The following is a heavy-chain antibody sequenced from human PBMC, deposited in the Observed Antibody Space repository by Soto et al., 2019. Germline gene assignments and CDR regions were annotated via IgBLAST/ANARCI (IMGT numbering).Heavy chain of an antibody. J-gene: IGHJ4*02. D-gene: IGHD6-19*01. CDR2: IYHSGST. CDR3: ARVRSGWGIDY. Sequence: QLQLQESGSGLVKPSQTLSLTCAVSGGSISSGGYSWSWIRQPPGKGLEYIGYIYHSGSTYYNPYLTSRVTISVDRSKTQFSLKLSSVTAADTAVYYCARVRSGWGIDYWGQGTLVTVSS. V-gene: IGHV4-30-2*01. CDR1: GGSISSGGYS.